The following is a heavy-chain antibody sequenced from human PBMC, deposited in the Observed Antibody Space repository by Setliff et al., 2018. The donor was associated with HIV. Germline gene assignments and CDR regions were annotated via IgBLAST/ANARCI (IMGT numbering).Heavy chain of an antibody. CDR2: INHSGSI. CDR1: GGSFSGYY. Sequence: SETLSLTCAVYGGSFSGYYWSWIRQSPGKGLEWIGEINHSGSINYNPSLKSRVTISVDTSKNQLSLKLSSVTAADAAVYYCARESYFYYFDYWGQGTLVTVSS. V-gene: IGHV4-34*01. CDR3: ARESYFYYFDY. D-gene: IGHD3-10*01. J-gene: IGHJ4*02.